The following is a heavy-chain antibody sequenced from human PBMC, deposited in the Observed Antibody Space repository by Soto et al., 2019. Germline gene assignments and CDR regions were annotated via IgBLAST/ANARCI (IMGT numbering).Heavy chain of an antibody. D-gene: IGHD4-17*01. CDR2: ISDSSGTI. J-gene: IGHJ4*02. V-gene: IGHV3-48*02. CDR1: GFTFTRHS. Sequence: PGGSLRLSCAASGFTFTRHSMNWVRQAAGKCLEWISYISDSSGTIYYADSVKGRFTISRDNVQNSLYLQMNSLRDEDTAVYYCARDACSSTPVTIMDYWGPGXLLNV. CDR3: ARDACSSTPVTIMDY.